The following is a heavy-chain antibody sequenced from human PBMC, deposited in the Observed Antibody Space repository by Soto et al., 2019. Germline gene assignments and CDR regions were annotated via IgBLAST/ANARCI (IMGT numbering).Heavy chain of an antibody. CDR2: ISGSGGST. J-gene: IGHJ4*02. D-gene: IGHD2-15*01. V-gene: IGHV3-23*01. CDR3: AKVRGYCSGGSCYPDFDY. Sequence: GGSLRLSCAASGFTFSSYAMSWVRQAPGKGLEWVSAISGSGGSTYYADSVKGRFTISRDNSKNKLYLQMNSLRAEDTAVYYCAKVRGYCSGGSCYPDFDYWGQGTLVTVSS. CDR1: GFTFSSYA.